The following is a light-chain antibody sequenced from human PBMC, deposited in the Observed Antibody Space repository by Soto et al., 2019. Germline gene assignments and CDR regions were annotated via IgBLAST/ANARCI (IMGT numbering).Light chain of an antibody. Sequence: DIQMTQSPSSLSAFVGDSVTITCHASQRISTFLNWYHQKPGKAPKLLIYSASYLQSGVPSNFSGSGSGTDFTLRIVTLQPEDFVTYYCQQSYRLPLTFGGGTKVEI. J-gene: IGKJ4*01. V-gene: IGKV1-39*01. CDR3: QQSYRLPLT. CDR2: SAS. CDR1: QRISTF.